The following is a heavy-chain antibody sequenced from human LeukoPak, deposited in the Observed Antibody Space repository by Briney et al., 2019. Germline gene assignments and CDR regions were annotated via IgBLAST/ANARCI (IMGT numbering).Heavy chain of an antibody. CDR2: IYYRGST. J-gene: IGHJ4*02. CDR3: ARDSSSWLDYFDY. V-gene: IGHV4-59*12. Sequence: SETLSLTCTVSSDSIRNYYWSWIRQSPGKGLEWIGYIYYRGSTKYNPSLKSRVTMSVDTSKNQISLKLSPVTAADTAVYYCARDSSSWLDYFDYWGQGTLVTVSS. D-gene: IGHD6-13*01. CDR1: SDSIRNYY.